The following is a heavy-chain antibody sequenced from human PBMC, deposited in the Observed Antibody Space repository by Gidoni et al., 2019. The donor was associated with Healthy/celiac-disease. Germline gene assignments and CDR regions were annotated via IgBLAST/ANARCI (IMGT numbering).Heavy chain of an antibody. CDR1: GGSISSSSYY. Sequence: QLQLQESGPGLVKPSETLSLTCTVSGGSISSSSYYWGWIRQPPGKGLEWIGSIYYGGSTYYNPSLKSRVTISVDTSKNQFSLKLSSVTAADTAVYYCARHLPQLGYFQHWGQGTLVTVSS. D-gene: IGHD2-2*01. J-gene: IGHJ1*01. CDR3: ARHLPQLGYFQH. V-gene: IGHV4-39*01. CDR2: IYYGGST.